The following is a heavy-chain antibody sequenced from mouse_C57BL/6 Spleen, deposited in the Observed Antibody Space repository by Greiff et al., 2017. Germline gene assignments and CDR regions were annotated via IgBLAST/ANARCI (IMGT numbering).Heavy chain of an antibody. CDR1: GYAFSSYW. V-gene: IGHV1-80*01. CDR2: IYPGDGDT. Sequence: QVQLQQSGAELVKPGASVKISCKASGYAFSSYWMHWVKQRPGKGLEWIGQIYPGDGDTNYNGKFKGKATLTADKSSSTAYMQLSSLTSEDSAVYFCASLTTVVANWYFDVWGTGTTVTVSS. J-gene: IGHJ1*03. CDR3: ASLTTVVANWYFDV. D-gene: IGHD1-1*01.